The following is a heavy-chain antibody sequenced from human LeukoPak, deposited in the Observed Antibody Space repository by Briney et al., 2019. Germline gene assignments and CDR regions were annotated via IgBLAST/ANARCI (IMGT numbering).Heavy chain of an antibody. J-gene: IGHJ6*03. CDR2: ISYDGSNK. Sequence: PGGSLRLSCAASGFTFSSYGMHWVRQAPGKGLEWVAVISYDGSNKYYADSVKGRFTISRDNSKNTLYLQMNSLRAEDTAVYYCAKDGMYSSSWYVTYYYYYMDVWGKGTTVTVSS. CDR3: AKDGMYSSSWYVTYYYYYMDV. D-gene: IGHD6-13*01. CDR1: GFTFSSYG. V-gene: IGHV3-30*18.